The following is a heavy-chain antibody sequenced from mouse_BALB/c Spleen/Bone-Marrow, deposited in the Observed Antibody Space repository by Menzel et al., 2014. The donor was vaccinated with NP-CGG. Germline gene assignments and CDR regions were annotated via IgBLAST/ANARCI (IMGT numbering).Heavy chain of an antibody. V-gene: IGHV1-81*01. Sequence: VQLQESGPELVKPGASVKLSCTASGYTFTDYVISWVKQRTGQGLEWIGEIYPGSGSTYYNEKFKGKAKLTAEKTSTTAYMQLSSLTSENFEAYFCASGVDYWGQGTTLTGPS. CDR3: ASGVDY. CDR2: IYPGSGST. CDR1: GYTFTDYV. J-gene: IGHJ2*01.